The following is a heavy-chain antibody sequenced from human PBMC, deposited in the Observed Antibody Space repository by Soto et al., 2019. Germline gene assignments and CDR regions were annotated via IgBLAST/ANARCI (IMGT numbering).Heavy chain of an antibody. D-gene: IGHD2-21*01. Sequence: GESLKISCEGSGYSFTNYWIGWVRQMPGKGLECMGIIYPGDSDTRYRPSFQGQVNISADKSIITAYLQWRSLKASDTAMYYCARLANLFDFYXWGHGTLVTVSX. V-gene: IGHV5-51*01. CDR1: GYSFTNYW. CDR2: IYPGDSDT. CDR3: ARLANLFDFYX. J-gene: IGHJ4*01.